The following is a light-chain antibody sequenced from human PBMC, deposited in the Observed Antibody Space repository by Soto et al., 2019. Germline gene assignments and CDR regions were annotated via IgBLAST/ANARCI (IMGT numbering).Light chain of an antibody. CDR1: QSISTW. Sequence: DIQMTQSPSTLSASVGDRVTITCRASQSISTWLAWYQQRSGKAPQLLIYDASGLESGVPSRFSGSGSGTEFTLTISSLQPDDFATYFCLQYHPYSRPFGPGTRVEI. V-gene: IGKV1-5*01. CDR3: LQYHPYSRP. J-gene: IGKJ1*01. CDR2: DAS.